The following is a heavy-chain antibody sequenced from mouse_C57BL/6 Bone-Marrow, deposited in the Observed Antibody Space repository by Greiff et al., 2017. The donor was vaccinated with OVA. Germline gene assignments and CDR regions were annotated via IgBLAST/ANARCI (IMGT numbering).Heavy chain of an antibody. V-gene: IGHV1-39*01. J-gene: IGHJ2*01. CDR2: INPNYGTT. CDR1: GYSFTDYN. CDR3: ARSGYYDYDRVLFDY. D-gene: IGHD2-4*01. Sequence: VQLQQSGPELVKPGASVKISCKASGYSFTDYNMNWVKQSNGKSLEWIGVINPNYGTTSYNQKFKGKATLTADQSSSTAYMQLNSLTSEDSAVYYCARSGYYDYDRVLFDYWGQGTTLTVSS.